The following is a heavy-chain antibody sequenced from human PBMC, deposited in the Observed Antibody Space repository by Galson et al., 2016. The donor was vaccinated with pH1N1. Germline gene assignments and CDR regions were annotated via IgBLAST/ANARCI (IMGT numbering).Heavy chain of an antibody. V-gene: IGHV1-46*01. CDR2: IDPSDGTT. CDR3: ARRYYFDY. CDR1: GYSVTRYY. J-gene: IGHJ4*02. Sequence: SVKVSCKASGYSVTRYYMHWVRQAPGQGLGWMGIIDPSDGTTTYSQKFRGRITMTRDTPTNSVYMELSGLTSDDTAVYYCARRYYFDYWGQGTLITVSS.